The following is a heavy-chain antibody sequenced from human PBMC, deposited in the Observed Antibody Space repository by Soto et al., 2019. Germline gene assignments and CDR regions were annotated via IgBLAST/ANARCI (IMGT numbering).Heavy chain of an antibody. CDR3: ARDHPLRWRQGGAFDI. CDR1: GGSISSGGYY. CDR2: IYYSGST. J-gene: IGHJ3*02. Sequence: TLSLTCTVSGGSISSGGYYWSWIRQHPGKGLEWIGYIYYSGSTYYNPSLKSRVTISVDTSKNQFSLKLSSVTAADTAVYYCARDHPLRWRQGGAFDIWGQGTMVTVSS. D-gene: IGHD4-17*01. V-gene: IGHV4-31*03.